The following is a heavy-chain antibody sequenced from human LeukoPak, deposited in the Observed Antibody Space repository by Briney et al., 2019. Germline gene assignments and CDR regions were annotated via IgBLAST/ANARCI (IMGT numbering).Heavy chain of an antibody. Sequence: GGSVRLSCVASGFSFSVSVMSWVRQAPGKGLEWVSAISADAAVTYYAASVKGRFTISRDNSKNTVYLQMNSQRAEDTATYYCAKVGYCSNNCFRTHDYWGQGALVTVSS. CDR2: ISADAAVT. CDR3: AKVGYCSNNCFRTHDY. CDR1: GFSFSVSV. V-gene: IGHV3-23*01. J-gene: IGHJ4*02. D-gene: IGHD2-2*01.